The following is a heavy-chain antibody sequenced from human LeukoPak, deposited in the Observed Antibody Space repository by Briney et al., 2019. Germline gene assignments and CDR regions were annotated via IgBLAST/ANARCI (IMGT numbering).Heavy chain of an antibody. CDR1: GFTFSSYW. CDR3: ARDRSYGSGSLDIDY. CDR2: IKQDGSEK. V-gene: IGHV3-7*01. J-gene: IGHJ4*02. D-gene: IGHD3-10*01. Sequence: GGSLRLSCAASGFTFSSYWMSWVRQAPGKGLEWVANIKQDGSEKYYVDSVKGRFTISRGNAKNSLYLQMNSLRVEDTAVYYCARDRSYGSGSLDIDYWGQGTLVTVSS.